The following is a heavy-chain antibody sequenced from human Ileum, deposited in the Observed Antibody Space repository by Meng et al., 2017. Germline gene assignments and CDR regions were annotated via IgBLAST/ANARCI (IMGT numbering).Heavy chain of an antibody. CDR3: ARRTGEVDLLDY. V-gene: IGHV4-39*01. CDR2: ICYSGNT. J-gene: IGHJ4*02. Sequence: QLQLQASGPGLVKPSETLSLMCIVSGGSISSSSHCCDWIRQPQGKGLEWIGSICYSGNTYYNPSLKSRVSMSVDTSKKQISLKLNSVTAADTAVYYCARRTGEVDLLDYWGQGTLVTVSS. D-gene: IGHD7-27*01. CDR1: GGSISSSSHC.